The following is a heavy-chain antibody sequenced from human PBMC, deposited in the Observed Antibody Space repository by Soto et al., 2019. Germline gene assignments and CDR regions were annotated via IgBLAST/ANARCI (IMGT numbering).Heavy chain of an antibody. CDR2: INPNSGGT. D-gene: IGHD3-10*01. CDR3: ARDRSGGEAFEI. J-gene: IGHJ3*02. Sequence: ASLKVSCKSSGYTFTGYYMHWVRQAPGQGLEWMGWINPNSGGTNYAQRFQGRVTMTRDTSISTAYMELSRLRSDDTAVYYCARDRSGGEAFEIWGQGTMVTVSS. CDR1: GYTFTGYY. V-gene: IGHV1-2*02.